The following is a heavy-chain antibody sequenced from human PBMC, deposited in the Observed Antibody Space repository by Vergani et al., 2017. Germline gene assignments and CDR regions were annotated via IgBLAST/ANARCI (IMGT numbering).Heavy chain of an antibody. J-gene: IGHJ4*02. Sequence: EVQLVESGGGLIQPGGSLRLSCAASGFTVSSNYMSWVRQAPGKGLEWVSVIYSGGSTYYADPVKGRFTISRDNSKNTLYLQMNSLRAEDTAVYYCVREGTVTTGLEDYWGQGTLVTVSS. CDR3: VREGTVTTGLEDY. V-gene: IGHV3-53*01. D-gene: IGHD4-17*01. CDR2: IYSGGST. CDR1: GFTVSSNY.